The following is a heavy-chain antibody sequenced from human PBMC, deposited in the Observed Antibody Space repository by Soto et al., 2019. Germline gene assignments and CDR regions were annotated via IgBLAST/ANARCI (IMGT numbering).Heavy chain of an antibody. D-gene: IGHD1-7*01. CDR2: ISNSGGTT. CDR1: GVTFSSDA. J-gene: IGHJ5*02. CDR3: AKLRRGTTGTEGFDP. Sequence: EAQLLESGGGLAHQGGSLTLSYAASGVTFSSDAMTWVRQAPGKGLEWLSTISNSGGTTHYADSVKGRFTVSRDNFKSTLYLLMNSLRAEDTAVYYCAKLRRGTTGTEGFDPWGQGTLVTVSS. V-gene: IGHV3-23*01.